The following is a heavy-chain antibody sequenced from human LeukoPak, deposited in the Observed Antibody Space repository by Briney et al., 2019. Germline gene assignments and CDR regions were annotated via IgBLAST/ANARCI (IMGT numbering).Heavy chain of an antibody. CDR3: ARDPPKSGWAKDI. CDR1: GFTFSSYW. CDR2: IKQAGSEN. J-gene: IGHJ3*02. D-gene: IGHD6-19*01. Sequence: GGSPRLSCAASGFTFSSYWMTWVRQAPGKGLEWVANIKQAGSENSYVDSVKGRFTISRDNAKNSLYLQINSLRAEDTAAYYCARDPPKSGWAKDIWGQGTMVTVSS. V-gene: IGHV3-7*01.